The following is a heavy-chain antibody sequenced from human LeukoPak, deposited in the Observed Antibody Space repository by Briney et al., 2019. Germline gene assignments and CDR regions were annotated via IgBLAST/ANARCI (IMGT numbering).Heavy chain of an antibody. CDR1: GFSLNSYA. CDR2: ISGSGGST. V-gene: IGHV3-23*01. D-gene: IGHD3-9*01. Sequence: PGRPLRLSCAASGFSLNSYAMSWVRQAPGKGLEWVSAISGSGGSTYYADSVKGRFTISRGNSKNTLYLQMNSLRAEDTAVYYCAKAGGYDILTGYYFDYWGQGTLVTVSS. CDR3: AKAGGYDILTGYYFDY. J-gene: IGHJ4*02.